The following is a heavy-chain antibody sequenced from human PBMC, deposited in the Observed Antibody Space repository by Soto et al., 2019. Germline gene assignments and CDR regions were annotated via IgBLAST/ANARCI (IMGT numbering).Heavy chain of an antibody. Sequence: GSLRLSCAASGFIFSSFAMHWVRQAPGKGLEWVSGVSGPGGSTYYADSVKGRFTISRDNSINTLYLQINSLRAEDTAVYYCAKVDPAGASRQYFDDWGQGTLVTVSS. V-gene: IGHV3-23*01. CDR1: GFIFSSFA. CDR3: AKVDPAGASRQYFDD. J-gene: IGHJ4*02. CDR2: VSGPGGST.